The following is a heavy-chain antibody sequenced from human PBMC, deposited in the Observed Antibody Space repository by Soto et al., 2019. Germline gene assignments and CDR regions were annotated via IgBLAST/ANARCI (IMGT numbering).Heavy chain of an antibody. CDR3: ARHSGSPTGRDYFDY. J-gene: IGHJ4*02. CDR1: GFTFSEYA. V-gene: IGHV3-23*01. CDR2: ISGSDGST. D-gene: IGHD1-26*01. Sequence: GGSLRLFCTPSGFTFSEYAMNWVRQAPGKGLEWVSVISGSDGSTYYADSVKGRFTISRDNSKNTLYLQMNSLRAEDTAVYYSARHSGSPTGRDYFDYWGQGTLVTVSS.